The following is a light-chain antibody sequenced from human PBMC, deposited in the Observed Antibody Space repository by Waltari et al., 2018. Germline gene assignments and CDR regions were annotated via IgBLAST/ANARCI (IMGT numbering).Light chain of an antibody. CDR1: DSDVGAYDF. CDR3: SSYTTSSAPGV. V-gene: IGLV2-14*01. Sequence: QSALTQPASVSGSPGQSITISCSGTDSDVGAYDFVSWYQQHPGKAPHLIIYEVSNLPSRISNRLSASKSGNTASLTIAGLQAEDEADYYCSSYTTSSAPGVFGTGTRVTVL. CDR2: EVS. J-gene: IGLJ1*01.